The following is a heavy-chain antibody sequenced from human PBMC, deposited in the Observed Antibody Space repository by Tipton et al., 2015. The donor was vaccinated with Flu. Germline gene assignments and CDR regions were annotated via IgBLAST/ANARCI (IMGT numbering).Heavy chain of an antibody. CDR1: VGSFSGYY. Sequence: TLSLTCAVYVGSFSGYYWNWIRQPPGKGLEWIGEINHSGSTNYNPSPKSRVTISVDTSKNQFSLKLSSVTAADTAVYYCARGLYGSGSYQRRYFDYWGQGTLVTVSS. CDR2: INHSGST. J-gene: IGHJ4*02. V-gene: IGHV4-34*01. D-gene: IGHD3-10*01. CDR3: ARGLYGSGSYQRRYFDY.